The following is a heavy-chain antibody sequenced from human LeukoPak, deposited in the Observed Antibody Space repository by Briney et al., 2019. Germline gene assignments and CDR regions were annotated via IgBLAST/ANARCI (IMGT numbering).Heavy chain of an antibody. V-gene: IGHV1-18*01. CDR3: ARDLRDYYDSSGYYFLKGYYGMDV. Sequence: GASVKVSCKASGYTFTSYGISWVRQAPGQGLEWMGWISAYNGNTNYAQKLQGRVTMTTDTSTSTAYMELRSLRSDDTAVYYCARDLRDYYDSSGYYFLKGYYGMDVWGQGTTVTVSS. CDR2: ISAYNGNT. CDR1: GYTFTSYG. D-gene: IGHD3-22*01. J-gene: IGHJ6*02.